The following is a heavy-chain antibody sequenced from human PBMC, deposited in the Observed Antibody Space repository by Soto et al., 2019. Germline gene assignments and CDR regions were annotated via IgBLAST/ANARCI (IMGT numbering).Heavy chain of an antibody. CDR2: ISPDHGNT. Sequence: QVQLVQSGGEVKKPGASVKVSCKASGYTFTIYGINWVRQAPGQGLEWMGWISPDHGNTNYAQKLQGRATMTTETSTSTAYMELRSLRSDDTAVYYCARALGYSGYAGMDVWGQGTTVTVSS. CDR1: GYTFTIYG. J-gene: IGHJ6*02. CDR3: ARALGYSGYAGMDV. D-gene: IGHD5-12*01. V-gene: IGHV1-18*01.